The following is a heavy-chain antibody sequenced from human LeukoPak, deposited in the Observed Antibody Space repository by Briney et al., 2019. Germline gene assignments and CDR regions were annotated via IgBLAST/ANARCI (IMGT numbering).Heavy chain of an antibody. CDR3: ARGDRRGYSYGYPGY. V-gene: IGHV3-48*01. CDR1: GFTFSTYS. CDR2: ISGTSSLI. D-gene: IGHD5-18*01. J-gene: IGHJ4*02. Sequence: PGGSLRLSCAASGFTFSTYSMNWVRQAPGKGLEWVSYISGTSSLIYYADSVKGRFTISRDNAKNSLYLQMNSLRAEDTAVYYCARGDRRGYSYGYPGYWGQGTLVTVSS.